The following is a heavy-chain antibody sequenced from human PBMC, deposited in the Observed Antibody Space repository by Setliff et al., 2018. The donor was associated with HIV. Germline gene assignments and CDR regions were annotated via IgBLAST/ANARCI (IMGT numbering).Heavy chain of an antibody. Sequence: ASVKVSCKASGYSFTSYDINWVRQATGQGLGWMGWMNPNSGDTDYAQKFQGRVTMTRNTSIGAAYMELRSLRSDDTAVYYCARTASGSYEGPYYYYYMDVWGKGTTVTVSS. CDR1: GYSFTSYD. D-gene: IGHD1-26*01. J-gene: IGHJ6*03. CDR3: ARTASGSYEGPYYYYYMDV. V-gene: IGHV1-8*01. CDR2: MNPNSGDT.